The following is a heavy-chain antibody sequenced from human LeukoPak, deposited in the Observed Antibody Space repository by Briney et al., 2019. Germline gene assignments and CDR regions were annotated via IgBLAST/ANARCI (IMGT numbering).Heavy chain of an antibody. V-gene: IGHV1-18*01. CDR1: GYTFTSYG. D-gene: IGHD3-10*01. CDR3: ARVPQWGFGESYFDY. J-gene: IGHJ4*02. Sequence: ASVKVSCKASGYTFTSYGISWVRQAPGQGLEWMGWISAYNGNTNYAQKLQGRVTMTTDTSTSTAYMELRSLRSDDTAVYYCARVPQWGFGESYFDYWGQGTLATVSS. CDR2: ISAYNGNT.